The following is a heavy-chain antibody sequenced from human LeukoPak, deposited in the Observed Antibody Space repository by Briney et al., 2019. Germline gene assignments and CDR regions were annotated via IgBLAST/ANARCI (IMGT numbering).Heavy chain of an antibody. Sequence: GGSLRLSCAASGFTFSNYGMNWVRQAPGKGLEWISYISSSSLIYYADSVKGRFIISRDNATHSLYPQMNSLRTEDTASYYCAKEDADLTFDYWGQGTLVTVSS. V-gene: IGHV3-48*04. CDR1: GFTFSNYG. CDR3: AKEDADLTFDY. CDR2: ISSSSLI. J-gene: IGHJ4*02.